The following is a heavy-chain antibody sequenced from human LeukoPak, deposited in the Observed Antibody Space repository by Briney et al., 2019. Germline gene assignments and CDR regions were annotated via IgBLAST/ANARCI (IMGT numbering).Heavy chain of an antibody. Sequence: SETLSLTCTVSGGSISNYYWSWIRQPAGKGLEWIGRVHSSRGSNYNPSLKSRVTMSVDTSKNQVSLKLIAVTAADSAVYYCARDVSILISGSYYFDYWGQGTLVTVSS. CDR2: VHSSRGS. CDR3: ARDVSILISGSYYFDY. D-gene: IGHD1-26*01. V-gene: IGHV4-4*07. J-gene: IGHJ4*02. CDR1: GGSISNYY.